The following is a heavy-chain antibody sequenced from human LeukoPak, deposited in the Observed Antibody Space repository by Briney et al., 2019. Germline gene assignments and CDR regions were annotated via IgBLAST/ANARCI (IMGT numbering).Heavy chain of an antibody. CDR2: IYYSGST. CDR1: GGSISSYY. CDR3: AREGPDYYDNQFDY. V-gene: IGHV4-59*01. Sequence: PSETLSLTCTVSGGSISSYYWSWIRQPPGKGLEWIGYIYYSGSTNYNPSLKSRVTISVDTSKNQFSLKLSSVTAADTAVYYCAREGPDYYDNQFDYWGQGTLVTVSS. D-gene: IGHD3-22*01. J-gene: IGHJ4*02.